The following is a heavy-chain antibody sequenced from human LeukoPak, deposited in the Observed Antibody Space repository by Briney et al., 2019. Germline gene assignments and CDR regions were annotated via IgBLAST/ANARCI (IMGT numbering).Heavy chain of an antibody. J-gene: IGHJ4*02. Sequence: GGSLRLSCAASGFTFSSYEMNWVRQAPGKGLEWVSAISGSGGSTYYADSVKGRFTISRDNSKNTLYLQMNSLRAEDTAVYYCAKPTIFGVVPYYFDYWGQGTLVTVSS. D-gene: IGHD3-3*01. CDR3: AKPTIFGVVPYYFDY. V-gene: IGHV3-23*01. CDR1: GFTFSSYE. CDR2: ISGSGGST.